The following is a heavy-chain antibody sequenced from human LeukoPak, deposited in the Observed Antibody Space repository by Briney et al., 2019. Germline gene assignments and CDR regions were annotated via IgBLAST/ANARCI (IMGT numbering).Heavy chain of an antibody. Sequence: GASVKVSCKASGYTFTSYYMHWVRQAPGQGLEWMGIINPSGGSTSYAQKFQGRVTMTRDTSTSTVYMELSSLRSEDTAVYYCAREGISGMVRGQNWFDPWGQGTLVTVSS. D-gene: IGHD3-10*01. V-gene: IGHV1-46*01. CDR1: GYTFTSYY. J-gene: IGHJ5*02. CDR3: AREGISGMVRGQNWFDP. CDR2: INPSGGST.